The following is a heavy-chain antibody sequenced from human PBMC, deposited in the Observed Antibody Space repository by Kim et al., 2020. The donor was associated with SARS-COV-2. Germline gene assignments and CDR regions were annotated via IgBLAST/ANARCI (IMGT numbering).Heavy chain of an antibody. CDR2: IXXYNGNT. J-gene: IGHJ6*01. CDR3: AXXXY. CDR1: GYTFTSYG. Sequence: ASVKVSCKASGYTFTSYGISWVRQAPGQGLEXXGWIXXYNGNTNYAQKLQGRVTXXXDTXXSTXXXELXXLRSXXTAXXXCAXXXY. V-gene: IGHV1-18*01.